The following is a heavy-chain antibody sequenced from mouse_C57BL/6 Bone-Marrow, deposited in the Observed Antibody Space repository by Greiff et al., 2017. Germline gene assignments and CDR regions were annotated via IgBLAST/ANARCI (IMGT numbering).Heavy chain of an antibody. CDR2: IDPENGDT. CDR3: TRIAY. J-gene: IGHJ3*01. CDR1: GFNIKDDY. V-gene: IGHV14-4*01. Sequence: VQLKESGAELVRPGASVKLSCTASGFNIKDDYMHWVKQRPEQGLEWIGWIDPENGDTEYASKFQGKATITVDTTSNTAYLQLSSLTSEDTAVYYCTRIAYWGQGTLVTVSA.